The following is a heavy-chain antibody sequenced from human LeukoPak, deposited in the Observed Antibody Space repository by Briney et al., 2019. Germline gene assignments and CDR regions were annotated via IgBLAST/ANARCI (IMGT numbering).Heavy chain of an antibody. CDR2: IYHSGST. J-gene: IGHJ3*02. CDR1: GYSISSGYY. CDR3: VRQGGDYVVDAFDI. V-gene: IGHV4-38-2*01. Sequence: SETLSLTCAVSGYSISSGYYWGWTRQPPGKGLEWIGSIYHSGSTYYNPSLKSRVTISVDTSKNQFSLKLSSVTAADTAVYYCVRQGGDYVVDAFDIWGQGTMVTVSS. D-gene: IGHD4-17*01.